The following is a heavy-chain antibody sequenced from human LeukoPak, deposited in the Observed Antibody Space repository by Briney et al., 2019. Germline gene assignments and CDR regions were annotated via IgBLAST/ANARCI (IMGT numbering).Heavy chain of an antibody. CDR3: TTAPYYDTAWKAFDI. J-gene: IGHJ3*02. CDR1: GFSFHA. Sequence: GGSLRLSCTTSGFSFHALTWVRQAPGKGLEWVGFIRSKAYAETTEYAASEKGRFTISRDDSKTIAYLQMNSLKTEDTAVYYCTTAPYYDTAWKAFDIWGQGTLVTVSS. V-gene: IGHV3-49*04. CDR2: IRSKAYAETT. D-gene: IGHD3-22*01.